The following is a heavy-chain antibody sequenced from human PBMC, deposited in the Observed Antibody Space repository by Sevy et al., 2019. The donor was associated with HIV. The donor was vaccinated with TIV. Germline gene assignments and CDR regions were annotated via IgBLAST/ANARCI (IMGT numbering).Heavy chain of an antibody. J-gene: IGHJ6*02. D-gene: IGHD3-9*01. V-gene: IGHV3-23*01. CDR1: GFTFSSYA. CDR3: AKGYYDILTGYYLYGMDV. Sequence: LSLTCAASGFTFSSYAMSWVRQAPGKGLEWVSAISGSGGSTYYADSVKGRFTISRDNSKNTLYLQMNSLRAEDTAVYYCAKGYYDILTGYYLYGMDVWGQGTTVTVSS. CDR2: ISGSGGST.